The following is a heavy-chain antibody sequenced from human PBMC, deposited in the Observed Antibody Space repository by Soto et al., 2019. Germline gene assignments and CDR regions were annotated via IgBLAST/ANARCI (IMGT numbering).Heavy chain of an antibody. Sequence: QVQLVESGGGVVQPGRSLRLSCAASGFTFSSYGMHWVRQAPGKGLEWVAVISYDGSNKYYADSVKGRFTISRDNSKNTLYLQMNSLRAEDTAVYYCAKVGRANGMDVWGQGTTVTVSS. CDR2: ISYDGSNK. D-gene: IGHD3-10*01. CDR1: GFTFSSYG. CDR3: AKVGRANGMDV. V-gene: IGHV3-30*18. J-gene: IGHJ6*02.